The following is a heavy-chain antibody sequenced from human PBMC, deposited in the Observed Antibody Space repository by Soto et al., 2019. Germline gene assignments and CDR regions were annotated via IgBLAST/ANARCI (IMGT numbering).Heavy chain of an antibody. V-gene: IGHV1-3*01. J-gene: IGHJ4*02. CDR3: ASLLRGYSGTGDY. CDR1: GYTFTSYA. Sequence: GASVKVSCKASGYTFTSYAMHWVRQAPGQRLEWMGWINAGNGNTKYSQKFQGRVTITADESTSTAYMELSSLRSEDTAVYYCASLLRGYSGTGDYWGQGTLVTVSS. CDR2: INAGNGNT. D-gene: IGHD5-12*01.